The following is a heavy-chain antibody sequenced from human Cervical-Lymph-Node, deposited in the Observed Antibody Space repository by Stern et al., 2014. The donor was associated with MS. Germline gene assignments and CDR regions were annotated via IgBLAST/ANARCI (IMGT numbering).Heavy chain of an antibody. CDR2: MNPNSGKT. Sequence: QVQLVQSGAEVKKPGASVKVSCKASGYTFSSYDVNWVRQASGQGLEWMGYMNPNSGKTVFAQKFQDRITMTGDSSRTTAYMELSSLRTEDTAVYFCVRSAIGYSYYYGMDVWGQGTTVTVSS. CDR3: VRSAIGYSYYYGMDV. V-gene: IGHV1-8*01. CDR1: GYTFSSYD. J-gene: IGHJ6*02. D-gene: IGHD2-2*02.